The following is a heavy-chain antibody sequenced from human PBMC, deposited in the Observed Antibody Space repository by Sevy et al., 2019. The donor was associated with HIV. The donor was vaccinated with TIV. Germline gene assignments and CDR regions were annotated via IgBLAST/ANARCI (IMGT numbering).Heavy chain of an antibody. J-gene: IGHJ6*03. D-gene: IGHD5-12*01. V-gene: IGHV1-18*01. Sequence: ASVKVSCKASGYTFTSYGISWVRQAPGQGLEWMGWISAYNGNTNYAQKLQGRVTMTTDTSTSTAYMELRSLRSDDTAVYYCARKRGYRGYHPNYYYMDVWGKGTTVTVSS. CDR2: ISAYNGNT. CDR1: GYTFTSYG. CDR3: ARKRGYRGYHPNYYYMDV.